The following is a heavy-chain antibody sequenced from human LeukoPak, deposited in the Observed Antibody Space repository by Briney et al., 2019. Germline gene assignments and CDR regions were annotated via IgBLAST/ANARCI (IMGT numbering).Heavy chain of an antibody. CDR1: GFTFSSYS. CDR2: ISSSSSTI. V-gene: IGHV3-48*04. D-gene: IGHD6-19*01. CDR3: ARLPRQWLPDV. Sequence: GGSLRLSCAASGFTFSSYSMNWVRQAPGKGLEWVSYISSSSSTIYYADSVKGRFTISRDNAKNSLYLQMNSLRAEDTAVYYCARLPRQWLPDVWGQGTLVTVSS. J-gene: IGHJ4*02.